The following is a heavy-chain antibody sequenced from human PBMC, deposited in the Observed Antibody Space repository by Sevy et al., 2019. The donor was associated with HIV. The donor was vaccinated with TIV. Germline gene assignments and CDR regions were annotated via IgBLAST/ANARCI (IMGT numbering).Heavy chain of an antibody. Sequence: ASVKVSCKASGGTFSSYAISWVRQAPGQGLEWMGGIFPIFGTANYAQKFQGRVTITADKSTSTAYMELSSLRSEDTAVYYCARDGAYCSGGSCYSDFQHWGQGTLVTVSS. D-gene: IGHD2-15*01. CDR1: GGTFSSYA. CDR3: ARDGAYCSGGSCYSDFQH. J-gene: IGHJ1*01. CDR2: IFPIFGTA. V-gene: IGHV1-69*06.